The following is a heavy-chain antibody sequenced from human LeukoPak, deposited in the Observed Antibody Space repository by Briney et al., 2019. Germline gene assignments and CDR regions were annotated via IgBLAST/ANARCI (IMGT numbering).Heavy chain of an antibody. Sequence: GGSLRLSCAASGFTVSSNYMSWVRQAPGKGLEWVSVIYSGGSTYYADSMKGRFTISRDNSKNTLYLQMNSLRAEDTAVYYCAREPPGDYYFDYWGQGTLVTVSS. V-gene: IGHV3-53*01. CDR2: IYSGGST. D-gene: IGHD7-27*01. J-gene: IGHJ4*02. CDR3: AREPPGDYYFDY. CDR1: GFTVSSNY.